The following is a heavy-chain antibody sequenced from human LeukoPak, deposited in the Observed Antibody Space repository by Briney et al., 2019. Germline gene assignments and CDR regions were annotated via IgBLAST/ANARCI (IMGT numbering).Heavy chain of an antibody. CDR1: GYTFTSYY. V-gene: IGHV1-46*01. CDR3: ARDQRDYSYYYYYGMDV. J-gene: IGHJ6*02. CDR2: INPSGGST. Sequence: TSVKVSCKASGYTFTSYYMHWVRQAPGQGLEWVGIINPSGGSTSYAQKFQGRVTMTRDTSTSTVYMELSSLRSEDTAVYYCARDQRDYSYYYYYGMDVWGQGTTVTVSS. D-gene: IGHD2-15*01.